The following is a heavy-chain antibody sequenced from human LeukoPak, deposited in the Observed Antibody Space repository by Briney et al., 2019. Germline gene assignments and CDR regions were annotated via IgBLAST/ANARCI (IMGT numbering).Heavy chain of an antibody. J-gene: IGHJ4*02. V-gene: IGHV3-23*01. Sequence: GSLRLSCAASGLIFNTYAMTWVRQAPGKGLEWVSSILASGGTTYYADSVKGRFTISRDNSKNTLYLQMNSLRAEDTAVYYCAKVWGIAAAGMIWGQGTLVTVSS. CDR3: AKVWGIAAAGMI. D-gene: IGHD6-13*01. CDR1: GLIFNTYA. CDR2: ILASGGTT.